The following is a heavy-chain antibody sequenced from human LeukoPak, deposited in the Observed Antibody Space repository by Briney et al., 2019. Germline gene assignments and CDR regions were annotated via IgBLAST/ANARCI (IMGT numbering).Heavy chain of an antibody. CDR1: GGSISSYY. CDR2: IYYSGST. V-gene: IGHV4-59*08. D-gene: IGHD2-2*01. J-gene: IGHJ6*02. CDR3: ARHRYCSSTSCSRFGYYYYGMDV. Sequence: SETLSLTCTVSGGSISSYYWSWIRQPPGKGLEWIGYIYYSGSTNYNPSLKSRVTISVDTSKNQFSLKLSSVTAADTAVYYCARHRYCSSTSCSRFGYYYYGMDVWGQGTTVTVFS.